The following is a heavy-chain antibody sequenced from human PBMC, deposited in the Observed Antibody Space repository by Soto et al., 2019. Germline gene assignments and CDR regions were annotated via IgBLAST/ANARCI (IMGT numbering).Heavy chain of an antibody. CDR2: IKQDGSEK. CDR3: ARASTVGEIDY. J-gene: IGHJ4*02. D-gene: IGHD2-21*01. V-gene: IGHV3-7*03. CDR1: GFNFSSYW. Sequence: GGSLRLSCAASGFNFSSYWMSWVRQAPGKGLEWVANIKQDGSEKYYVDSVKGRFTISRDNAKNSLYLQMNSLRAEDTAVYYCARASTVGEIDYWGQGTLVTVSS.